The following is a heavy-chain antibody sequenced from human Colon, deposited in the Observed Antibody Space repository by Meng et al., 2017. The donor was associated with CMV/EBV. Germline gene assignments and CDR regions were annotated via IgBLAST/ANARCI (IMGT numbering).Heavy chain of an antibody. CDR3: VRSSGWSLFDY. CDR2: IRSDGSAT. Sequence: HVELMQSGAGVKEPGASVKVSCKTSGYTFIDYYMHWVRQAPGQGLEWMGWIRSDGSATNYAQKFRGRVTMTRDASVSTAYMELSGLTSDDTAVYFCVRSSGWSLFDYWGPGALVTVSS. V-gene: IGHV1-2*02. CDR1: GYTFIDYY. J-gene: IGHJ4*02. D-gene: IGHD6-19*01.